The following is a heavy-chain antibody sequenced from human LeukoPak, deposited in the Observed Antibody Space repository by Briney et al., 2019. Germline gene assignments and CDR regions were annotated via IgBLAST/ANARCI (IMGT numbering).Heavy chain of an antibody. V-gene: IGHV4-59*12. CDR2: IYYNGTT. CDR1: GGSISGDY. J-gene: IGHJ6*03. Sequence: SETLSLTCTVSGGSISGDYWSWIRQPPGKGLEWIGYIYYNGTTNYNPSLRSRVTISVVTSKNQFSLRLSSVTAADTAVYYCARSPGEGYYYYYYMDVWGKGTTVTVSS. D-gene: IGHD7-27*01. CDR3: ARSPGEGYYYYYYMDV.